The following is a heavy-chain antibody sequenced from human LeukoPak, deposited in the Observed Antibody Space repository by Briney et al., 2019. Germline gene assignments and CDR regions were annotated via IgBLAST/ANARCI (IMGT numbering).Heavy chain of an antibody. CDR2: FHGSGGT. V-gene: IGHV4-4*09. J-gene: IGHJ6*03. CDR3: AKGTSTVVTPNYYYYYSMDV. CDR1: GASISSYY. D-gene: IGHD4-23*01. Sequence: PSETLSLTCTVSGASISSYYWNWIRQSPGKGLEWIGYFHGSGGTSYDPSLKSRVTISIDTSKNQFSLKLSSVTAADTAVYYCAKGTSTVVTPNYYYYYSMDVWGKGTTVTVSS.